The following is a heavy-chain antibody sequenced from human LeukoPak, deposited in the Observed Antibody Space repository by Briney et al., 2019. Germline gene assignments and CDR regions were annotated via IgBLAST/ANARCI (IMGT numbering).Heavy chain of an antibody. D-gene: IGHD3-10*01. J-gene: IGHJ4*02. CDR2: ISAYNGNT. V-gene: IGHV1-18*01. Sequence: ASVKVSCKASGYTFTSYGISWVRQAPGQGLEWMGWISAYNGNTNYAQKLQGRVTMATDTSTSTAYMELRSLRSDDTAVYYCARDFSPSYGSGSYDAARTDYWGQGTQVTVSS. CDR1: GYTFTSYG. CDR3: ARDFSPSYGSGSYDAARTDY.